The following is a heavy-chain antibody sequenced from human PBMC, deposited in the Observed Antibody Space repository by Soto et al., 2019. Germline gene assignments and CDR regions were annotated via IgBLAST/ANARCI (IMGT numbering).Heavy chain of an antibody. CDR1: GYTFTSYA. D-gene: IGHD5-12*01. J-gene: IGHJ3*02. Sequence: GASVKVSCKASGYTFTSYAMHWVRQAPGQRLEWMGWINAGNGNTKYSQKFQGRVTITKDTSTDTAYMELSSLRSEDTAVYYCATREATDAFDIWGQGTMVTVSS. CDR2: INAGNGNT. CDR3: ATREATDAFDI. V-gene: IGHV1-3*01.